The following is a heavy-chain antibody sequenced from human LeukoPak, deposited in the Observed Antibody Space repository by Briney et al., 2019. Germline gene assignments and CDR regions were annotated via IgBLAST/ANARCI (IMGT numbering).Heavy chain of an antibody. CDR3: AKLFVPAATGAYFDY. D-gene: IGHD2-2*01. V-gene: IGHV3-23*01. CDR1: GFTFSSYA. J-gene: IGHJ4*02. Sequence: GGSLRLSCAASGFTFSSYAMSWVRQATGKGLEWVSAISGSGGSTYYADSVKGRFTFSRDNSKNTLYLQMNSLRAEDTAVYYCAKLFVPAATGAYFDYWGQGTLVTVPS. CDR2: ISGSGGST.